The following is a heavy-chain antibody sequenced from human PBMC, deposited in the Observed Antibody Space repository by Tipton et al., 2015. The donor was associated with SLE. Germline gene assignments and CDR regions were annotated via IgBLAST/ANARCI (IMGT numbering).Heavy chain of an antibody. CDR2: ISYSGST. D-gene: IGHD3-10*01. J-gene: IGHJ5*02. V-gene: IGHV4-59*08. Sequence: TLSLTCTVSGDTISDHYWSWIRQPPGKGLEWIGYISYSGSTNYSPSLKSRVTISLDTSKTQFSLNLRSVTAADTAVYYCASGGYGSGSHYLGGWFDPWGRGTLVTVSS. CDR1: GDTISDHY. CDR3: ASGGYGSGSHYLGGWFDP.